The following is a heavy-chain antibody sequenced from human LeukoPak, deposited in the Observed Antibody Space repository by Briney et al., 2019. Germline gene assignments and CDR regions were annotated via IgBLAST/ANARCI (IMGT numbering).Heavy chain of an antibody. CDR3: ARDEDIVVVPAAILRY. CDR1: GYTFTSYY. V-gene: IGHV1-46*01. CDR2: INPSSGST. Sequence: ASVKVSCKASGYTFTSYYMHWVRQAPGQGLEWMGIINPSSGSTSYAQKFQGRVTMTRDTSTSTVYMELSSLRSEDTAVYYCARDEDIVVVPAAILRYWGQGTLVTVSS. J-gene: IGHJ4*02. D-gene: IGHD2-2*01.